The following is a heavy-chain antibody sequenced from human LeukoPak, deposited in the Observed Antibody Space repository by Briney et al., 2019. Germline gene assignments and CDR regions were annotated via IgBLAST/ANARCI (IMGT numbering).Heavy chain of an antibody. V-gene: IGHV3-23*01. J-gene: IGHJ3*02. CDR2: ISGSGGST. Sequence: GGSLRLSCAASGFTFSSYAMSWVRQAPGKGLEWVSTISGSGGSTYYADSVKGRFTISRDNSKNTLYLQMNSLRAEDTAVYYCAKSRYDFWSEDSFHIWGQGTMVTVSS. D-gene: IGHD3-3*01. CDR1: GFTFSSYA. CDR3: AKSRYDFWSEDSFHI.